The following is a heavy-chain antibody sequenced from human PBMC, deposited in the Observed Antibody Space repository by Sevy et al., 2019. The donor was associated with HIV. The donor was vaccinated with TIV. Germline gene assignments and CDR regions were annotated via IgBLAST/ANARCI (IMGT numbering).Heavy chain of an antibody. Sequence: GGSLRLSCTASGFTFGDYAMSWVRQAPGKGLEWVGFIRSKAYGGKKEYAESVKGRFTISRDDSKSMAYLQMNSLKTEDTAVYYCTRPYYDILTGYYTYYFDYWGQGTLVTVSS. CDR3: TRPYYDILTGYYTYYFDY. CDR2: IRSKAYGGKK. CDR1: GFTFGDYA. D-gene: IGHD3-9*01. V-gene: IGHV3-49*04. J-gene: IGHJ4*02.